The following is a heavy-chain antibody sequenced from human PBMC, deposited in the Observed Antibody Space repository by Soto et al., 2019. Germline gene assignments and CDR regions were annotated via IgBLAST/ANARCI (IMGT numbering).Heavy chain of an antibody. J-gene: IGHJ3*02. CDR1: GFTVSSYS. D-gene: IGHD4-17*01. V-gene: IGHV3-66*01. CDR2: SYSGGTT. Sequence: EVQLVESGGGLVQPGGSLRLSCAASGFTVSSYSMSWVRQAPGKGLEWVSVSYSGGTTYYAESVKGRFTISRDNSKNTLDLQMNSLRAEDTAVYYCARSLVTTHAFDIWGQGTMVTVSS. CDR3: ARSLVTTHAFDI.